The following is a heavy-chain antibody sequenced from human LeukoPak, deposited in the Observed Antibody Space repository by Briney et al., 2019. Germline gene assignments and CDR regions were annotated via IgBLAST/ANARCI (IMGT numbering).Heavy chain of an antibody. D-gene: IGHD2-2*01. CDR3: ARGGLGYCSSTSCYDGNYFDY. Sequence: ASVKVSCKASGGTFSSYTISWVRQAPGQGLEWMGGIIPIFGTANYAQKFQGRVTITADESTSTAYMGLSSLRSEDTAVYYCARGGLGYCSSTSCYDGNYFDYWGQGTLVTVSS. V-gene: IGHV1-69*13. J-gene: IGHJ4*02. CDR2: IIPIFGTA. CDR1: GGTFSSYT.